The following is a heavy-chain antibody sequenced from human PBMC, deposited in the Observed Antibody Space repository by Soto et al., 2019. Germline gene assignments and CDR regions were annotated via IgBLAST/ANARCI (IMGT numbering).Heavy chain of an antibody. V-gene: IGHV4-61*01. D-gene: IGHD5-18*01. CDR2: IYYSGST. CDR1: LGCFSSGRYN. CDR3: ASSFRGYRCGYFYWFDT. Sequence: PSDSIRLTCTDRLGCFSSGRYNMSWILQPPGKGLEWIGYIYYSGSTNYNPSRKSRVTISVDTSKNQFSLKLSSVNAADTAVYYCASSFRGYRCGYFYWFDTGGQGTLVSVSS. J-gene: IGHJ5*02.